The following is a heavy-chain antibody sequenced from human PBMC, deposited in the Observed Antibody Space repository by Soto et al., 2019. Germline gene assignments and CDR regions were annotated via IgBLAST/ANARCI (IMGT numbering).Heavy chain of an antibody. J-gene: IGHJ6*03. CDR2: IYSGGST. Sequence: EVQLVESGGGLVQPGGSLRLSCAASGFTVSSNYMSWVRQAPGKGLEWVSVIYSGGSTYYADSVKGSFTISRDNSKNTLYLQMNSLSAEDTAVYYCASSYGDYVYYYYYYMDVWGKGTTVTVSS. V-gene: IGHV3-66*01. CDR3: ASSYGDYVYYYYYYMDV. D-gene: IGHD4-17*01. CDR1: GFTVSSNY.